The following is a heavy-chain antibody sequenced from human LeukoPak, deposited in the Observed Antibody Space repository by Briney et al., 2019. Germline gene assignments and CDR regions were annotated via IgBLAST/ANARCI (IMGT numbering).Heavy chain of an antibody. CDR2: IYHSGTT. CDR3: ARVGRRCSGGSCSGTSVDY. V-gene: IGHV4-4*02. CDR1: SGSISSSNW. J-gene: IGHJ4*02. D-gene: IGHD2-15*01. Sequence: SETLSLTCAVSSGSISSSNWWSWVRQPPGKGLEWIGEIYHSGTTNYHPSLKSRVTISLDKSKNQFSLKLSSVTAADTAVYYCARVGRRCSGGSCSGTSVDYWGQGTLVTVSS.